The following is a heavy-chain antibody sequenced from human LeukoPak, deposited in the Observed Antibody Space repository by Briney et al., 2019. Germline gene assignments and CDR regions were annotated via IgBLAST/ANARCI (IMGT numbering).Heavy chain of an antibody. D-gene: IGHD3-10*01. V-gene: IGHV3-23*01. Sequence: QTGGSLRLSCAASGFTFSSYAMSWVRQAPGKGLEWVSAISGSGGSTYYADSVKGRFTISRDNSKNTLYLQMDSLKPEDTAMYYCVRGRASGDLVRGTSFDYWGQGTLAIVSS. J-gene: IGHJ4*02. CDR1: GFTFSSYA. CDR3: VRGRASGDLVRGTSFDY. CDR2: ISGSGGST.